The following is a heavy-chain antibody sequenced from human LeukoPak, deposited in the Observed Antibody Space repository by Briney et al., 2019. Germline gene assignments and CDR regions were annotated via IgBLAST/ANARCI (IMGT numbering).Heavy chain of an antibody. CDR3: ARLAPEDIVVVPAAMVFDY. Sequence: PSETLSLTCAVYGGSFSGYYWSWIRQPPGKGLERIGEINHSGSTNYNPSLKSRVTISVDTSKNQFSLKLSSVTAADTAVYYCARLAPEDIVVVPAAMVFDYWGQGTLVTVSS. CDR1: GGSFSGYY. J-gene: IGHJ4*02. V-gene: IGHV4-34*01. CDR2: INHSGST. D-gene: IGHD2-2*01.